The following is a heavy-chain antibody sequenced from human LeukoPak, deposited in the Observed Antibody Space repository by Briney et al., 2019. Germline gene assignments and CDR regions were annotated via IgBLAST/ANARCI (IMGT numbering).Heavy chain of an antibody. CDR3: ARDLYSGGYYVGFDY. CDR2: IWYDGSNE. V-gene: IGHV3-33*01. D-gene: IGHD1-26*01. CDR1: GFTFRTYG. J-gene: IGHJ4*02. Sequence: GKSLRLSCAASGFTFRTYGMHWVRQAPGKGLEWVAPIWYDGSNEYYADSVKGRFTISRDNSKNTLYLQMNSLRGEDTAVYYCARDLYSGGYYVGFDYWGQGTLVTVSS.